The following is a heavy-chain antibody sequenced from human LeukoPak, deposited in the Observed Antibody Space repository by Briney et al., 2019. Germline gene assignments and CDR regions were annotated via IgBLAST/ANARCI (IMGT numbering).Heavy chain of an antibody. CDR1: GFTVSSNY. J-gene: IGHJ4*02. V-gene: IGHV3-53*01. Sequence: QSGGSLRLSCAASGFTVSSNYMSWVRQAPGKGLEWVSVIYSGGSTFYADSVKGRFSISRDNSKNTLYLQMNSLRAEDTAVYYRASARGSIYGSLGDWGQGTLVTVSS. CDR2: IYSGGST. D-gene: IGHD5-18*01. CDR3: ASARGSIYGSLGD.